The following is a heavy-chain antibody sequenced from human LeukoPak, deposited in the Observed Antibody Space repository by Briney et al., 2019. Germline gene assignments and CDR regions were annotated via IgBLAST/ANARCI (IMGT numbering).Heavy chain of an antibody. V-gene: IGHV3-33*03. CDR3: ATTIAATGHFFHY. J-gene: IGHJ4*02. CDR2: IWYDGSNK. CDR1: GFTFSSYG. Sequence: PGGSLRLSCAASGFTFSSYGMHWVRQAPGKGLEWVAVIWYDGSNKYYADSVKGRFTISRDNAKNSLYLQMNSLRAEDTAVYYCATTIAATGHFFHYWGQGTLVTVSS. D-gene: IGHD6-13*01.